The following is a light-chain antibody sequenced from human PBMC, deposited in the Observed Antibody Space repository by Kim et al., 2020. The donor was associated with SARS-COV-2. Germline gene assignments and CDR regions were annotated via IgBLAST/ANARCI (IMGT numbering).Light chain of an antibody. CDR1: SSDVGGYNY. CDR3: SSYAGSNNSLYV. CDR2: EVS. J-gene: IGLJ1*01. V-gene: IGLV2-8*01. Sequence: SVTLSCTGTSSDVGGYNYVSWYQQHPGKAPKLMIYEVSKRPSGVPDRFSGSKSGNTASLTVSGLQAEDEADYYCSSYAGSNNSLYVFGTGTKVTVL.